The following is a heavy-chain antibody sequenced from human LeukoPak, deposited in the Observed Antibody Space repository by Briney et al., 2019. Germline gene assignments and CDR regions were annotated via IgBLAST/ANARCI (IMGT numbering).Heavy chain of an antibody. Sequence: SETLSLTCTVSGGSISSSSYYWGWIRQPPGKGLEWIGSIYYSGSTYYNPSLKSRVTISVDKAKNQLALKLTSVTAADTAVYYCVRDPHIEDYFGTNTGLRDFWGQGTLVTVSS. CDR2: IYYSGST. J-gene: IGHJ4*02. V-gene: IGHV4-39*06. CDR3: VRDPHIEDYFGTNTGLRDF. CDR1: GGSISSSSYY. D-gene: IGHD1-14*01.